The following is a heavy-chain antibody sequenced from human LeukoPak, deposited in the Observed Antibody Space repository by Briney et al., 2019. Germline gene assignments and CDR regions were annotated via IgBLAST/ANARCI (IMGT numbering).Heavy chain of an antibody. CDR2: INHSGSA. CDR3: ASLWPYQLSAFDI. J-gene: IGHJ3*02. V-gene: IGHV4-34*01. Sequence: KSSETLSLACAVYGGSFSGYYWSWIRQPPGKGLEWIGEINHSGSANYNPSLKSRVTISVDTSKNQFSLKLSSVTAADTAVYYCASLWPYQLSAFDIWGQGTMVTVSS. CDR1: GGSFSGYY. D-gene: IGHD2-2*01.